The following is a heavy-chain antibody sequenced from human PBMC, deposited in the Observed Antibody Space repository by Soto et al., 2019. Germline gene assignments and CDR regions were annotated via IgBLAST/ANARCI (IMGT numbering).Heavy chain of an antibody. V-gene: IGHV3-33*08. D-gene: IGHD2-15*01. CDR3: ARDCSGGSCYSLAAFDI. CDR1: AFTFSFYA. CDR2: ISYSGSIK. Sequence: GGSLRLSCAASAFTFSFYAMSWVRQAPGKGLEWVAVISYSGSIKYYADSVKGRFTISRDNSKNTLYLQMNSLRAEDTAVYYCARDCSGGSCYSLAAFDIWGQGTMVTVSS. J-gene: IGHJ3*02.